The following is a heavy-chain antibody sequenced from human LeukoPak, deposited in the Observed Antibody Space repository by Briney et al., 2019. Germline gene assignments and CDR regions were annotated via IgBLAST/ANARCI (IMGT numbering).Heavy chain of an antibody. J-gene: IGHJ6*03. D-gene: IGHD1-26*01. CDR2: ISAGGATI. CDR3: AKDSGGTYFYYYYYMDV. Sequence: GGSLRLSCAASGFTFSTYAMIWVPQAPGKGLEWVSAISAGGATIYYADSVKGRFTVSRDNSKNTLYLQINSLRAEDTAVYYCAKDSGGTYFYYYYYMDVWGKGTTVTVSS. V-gene: IGHV3-23*01. CDR1: GFTFSTYA.